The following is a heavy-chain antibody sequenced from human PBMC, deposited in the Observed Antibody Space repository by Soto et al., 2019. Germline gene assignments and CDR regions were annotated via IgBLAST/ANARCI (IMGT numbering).Heavy chain of an antibody. D-gene: IGHD2-21*01. CDR1: GAALNSGNYY. J-gene: IGHJ5*02. Sequence: SETLSLTCSVSGAALNSGNYYWSWIRQVPGKGLEWIGHIYVTGAVDYNPSLRDRITISQDTSERQFSLNLRLVTAADTAAYYCARLRIATNNYKWFDPWGQGTLVTVSS. V-gene: IGHV4-31*03. CDR2: IYVTGAV. CDR3: ARLRIATNNYKWFDP.